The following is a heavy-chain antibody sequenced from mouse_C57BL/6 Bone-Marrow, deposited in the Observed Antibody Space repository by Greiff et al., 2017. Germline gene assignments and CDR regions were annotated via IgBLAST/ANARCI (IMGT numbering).Heavy chain of an antibody. Sequence: QVQLKESGPGLVQPSQSLSITCTASGFSLTSYGVHWVRQSPGQGLEWLGVIWSGGSTDYYAAFISSLSTSTDNSKSQVFFKMNRLPADDTAIEYYARKKGSEAMDYWGQGSSVTVSS. D-gene: IGHD1-1*01. CDR1: GFSLTSYG. V-gene: IGHV2-2*01. J-gene: IGHJ4*01. CDR3: ARKKGSEAMDY. CDR2: IWSGGST.